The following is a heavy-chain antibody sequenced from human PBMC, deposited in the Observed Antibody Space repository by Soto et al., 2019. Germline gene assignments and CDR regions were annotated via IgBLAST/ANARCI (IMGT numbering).Heavy chain of an antibody. J-gene: IGHJ4*02. CDR3: ARDSYYDILTGYYPLGY. CDR2: ISSSSSYI. D-gene: IGHD3-9*01. V-gene: IGHV3-21*01. Sequence: EVQLVESGGGLVKPGGSLRLSCAASGFTFSSYSMNWVRQAPGQGLEWVSSISSSSSYIYYADSVKGRFTISRDNAKNSLYLQMNSLRAEDTAVYYCARDSYYDILTGYYPLGYWGQGTLVTVSS. CDR1: GFTFSSYS.